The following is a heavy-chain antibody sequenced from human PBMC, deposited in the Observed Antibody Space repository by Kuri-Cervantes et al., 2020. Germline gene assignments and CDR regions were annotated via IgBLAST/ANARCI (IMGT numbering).Heavy chain of an antibody. V-gene: IGHV1-18*01. J-gene: IGHJ4*02. Sequence: ASVKVSCKASGYRFSGYGISWVRQAPGQGLEWLGWISAHNGNTNYAQTLQGRVAMTTDTSTSTAYMELRSLRYDDTAVYYCARARFFYYDSSGYYVGLGFDYWGQGTLVTVSS. D-gene: IGHD3-22*01. CDR1: GYRFSGYG. CDR2: ISAHNGNT. CDR3: ARARFFYYDSSGYYVGLGFDY.